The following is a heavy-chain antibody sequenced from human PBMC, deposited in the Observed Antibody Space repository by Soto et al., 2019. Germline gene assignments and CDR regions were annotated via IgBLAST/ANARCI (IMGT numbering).Heavy chain of an antibody. CDR3: ARDTGDAFDI. J-gene: IGHJ3*02. D-gene: IGHD4-17*01. CDR1: GGSISSGGYY. V-gene: IGHV4-31*03. Sequence: SETLSLTCTVSGGSISSGGYYWSWIRQHPGKGLEWIGYIYYSGSTYYNPSLKSRVTISVDTSKNQFSLKLSSVTAADTAVYYCARDTGDAFDIWGQGTMVTVSS. CDR2: IYYSGST.